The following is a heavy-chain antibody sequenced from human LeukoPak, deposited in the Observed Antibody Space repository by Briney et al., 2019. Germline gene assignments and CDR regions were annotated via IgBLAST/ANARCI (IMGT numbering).Heavy chain of an antibody. J-gene: IGHJ4*02. CDR3: ARALSQLRYFDWFPDPY. CDR1: GFTFSSYS. D-gene: IGHD3-9*01. Sequence: PGGSLRLSCAASGFTFSSYSMNWVRQAPGKGLEWVSYISSSSSYIYYADSVKGRFTISRDNAKNSLYLQMNSLRAEDTAVYYCARALSQLRYFDWFPDPYWGQGTLVTVSS. CDR2: ISSSSSYI. V-gene: IGHV3-21*05.